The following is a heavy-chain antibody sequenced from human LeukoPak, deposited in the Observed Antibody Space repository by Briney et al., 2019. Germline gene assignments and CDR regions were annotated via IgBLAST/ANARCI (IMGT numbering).Heavy chain of an antibody. CDR1: GGTFISYA. J-gene: IGHJ4*02. CDR2: IIPIFGTA. CDR3: ASEYSSTSWGFDY. Sequence: GASVKVSCKASGGTFISYAISWVRQAPGQGLEWMGGIIPIFGTANYAQKFQGRVTITADESTSTAYMELSSLRSEDTAVYYCASEYSSTSWGFDYWGQGTLVTVSS. D-gene: IGHD6-13*01. V-gene: IGHV1-69*13.